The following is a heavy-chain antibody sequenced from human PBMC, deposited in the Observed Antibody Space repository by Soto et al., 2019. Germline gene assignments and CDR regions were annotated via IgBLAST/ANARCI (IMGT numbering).Heavy chain of an antibody. CDR3: ATPDYYDGRGSAADI. V-gene: IGHV3-53*01. CDR2: IYSGGST. Sequence: GGSLGLSCAASGFTVSSNYMSWVRQAPGKGLEWVSVIYSGGSTYYADSVKGRFTISRDNSKNTLYLQMNSLRAEDTAVYYCATPDYYDGRGSAADIWGKGTMVPVSS. J-gene: IGHJ3*02. D-gene: IGHD3-22*01. CDR1: GFTVSSNY.